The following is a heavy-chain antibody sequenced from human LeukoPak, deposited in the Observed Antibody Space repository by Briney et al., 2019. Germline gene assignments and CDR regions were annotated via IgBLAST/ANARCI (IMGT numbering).Heavy chain of an antibody. J-gene: IGHJ3*02. V-gene: IGHV3-66*01. CDR1: GFTVSSNF. CDR3: ARGGVVVAAIEAFDI. D-gene: IGHD2-15*01. CDR2: IYSGGST. Sequence: GGSLRPSCAASGFTVSSNFMSWVRQAPGKGLEWVSLIYSGGSTYYADSVKGRFTISRDISKNTPFLQLNSLRAEDTAVYYCARGGVVVAAIEAFDIWGQGTLVTVSS.